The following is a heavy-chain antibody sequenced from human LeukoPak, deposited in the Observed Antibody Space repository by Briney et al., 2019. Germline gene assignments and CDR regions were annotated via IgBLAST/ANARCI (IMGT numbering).Heavy chain of an antibody. D-gene: IGHD2-8*02. CDR2: ISGSGGST. CDR1: GFTFSSYE. J-gene: IGHJ4*02. V-gene: IGHV3-48*03. CDR3: ARLFGGVTTFDF. Sequence: PGGSLRLSCAASGFTFSSYEMNWVRQAPGKGLEWVSYISGSGGSTYYADSVKGRFTISRDNSNNTLYLQMNSLRAEDTALYYCARLFGGVTTFDFWGQGTLVTVSS.